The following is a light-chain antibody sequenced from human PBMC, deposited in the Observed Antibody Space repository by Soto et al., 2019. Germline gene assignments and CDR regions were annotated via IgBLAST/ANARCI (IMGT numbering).Light chain of an antibody. Sequence: EIVLTQSPGTLSLSPGERATLSCRASQSVCSSCLAWYQQKPGQAPRLLIYGASSRATGIPDRFSGSGSGTDFTLTLSRLEPEDVAVYYCQHYGSSPPRTFGQGTKVEIK. V-gene: IGKV3-20*01. J-gene: IGKJ1*01. CDR3: QHYGSSPPRT. CDR2: GAS. CDR1: QSVCSSC.